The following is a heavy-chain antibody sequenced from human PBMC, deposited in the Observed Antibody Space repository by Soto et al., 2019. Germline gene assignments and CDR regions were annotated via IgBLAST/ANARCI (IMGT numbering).Heavy chain of an antibody. CDR2: IYYSGIT. D-gene: IGHD5-18*01. V-gene: IGHV4-39*01. J-gene: IGHJ3*02. CDR1: GDSVSSTSYY. Sequence: PSETLSLTCTVSGDSVSSTSYYWGWIRQPPGKGLEWIGSIYYSGITYYNPSLKSRVTISVDTSKNQFSLRLSSVTAADTAVYYCARSYTAMVRLDIWGQGTMVTVSS. CDR3: ARSYTAMVRLDI.